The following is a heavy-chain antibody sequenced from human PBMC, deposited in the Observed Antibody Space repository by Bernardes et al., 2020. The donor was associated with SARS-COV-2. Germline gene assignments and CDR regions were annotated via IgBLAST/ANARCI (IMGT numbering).Heavy chain of an antibody. CDR3: ARAVYYDSSGLGRA. V-gene: IGHV3-48*01. CDR1: GFTFSSYS. CDR2: ISSSSSTI. D-gene: IGHD3-22*01. J-gene: IGHJ5*02. Sequence: GGSLRLSCAASGFTFSSYSMNWVRQAPGKGLEWVSYISSSSSTIYYADSVKGRFTISRDNAKNSLYLQMNSLRAEDTAVYYCARAVYYDSSGLGRAWGQGTRVSVSS.